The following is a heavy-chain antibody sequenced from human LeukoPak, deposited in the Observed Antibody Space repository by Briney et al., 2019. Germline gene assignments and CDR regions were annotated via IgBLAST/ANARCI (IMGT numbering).Heavy chain of an antibody. Sequence: GGSLRLSCAASGFTFSTYSMNWVRQAPGKGLVWVSRINSDGSSTSYADSVKGRFTISRDNAKNTLYLQMNSLRAEDTAVYYCARVSVYYDILTGYYYYYGMDVWGQGTTVTVSS. CDR3: ARVSVYYDILTGYYYYYGMDV. CDR2: INSDGSST. D-gene: IGHD3-9*01. CDR1: GFTFSTYS. V-gene: IGHV3-74*01. J-gene: IGHJ6*02.